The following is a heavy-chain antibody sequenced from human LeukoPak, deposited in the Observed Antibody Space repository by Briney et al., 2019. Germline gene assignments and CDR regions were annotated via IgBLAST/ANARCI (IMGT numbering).Heavy chain of an antibody. V-gene: IGHV3-9*01. J-gene: IGHJ4*02. CDR3: AKSPAVAGTGYFDY. D-gene: IGHD6-19*01. CDR2: ISWSSGSI. Sequence: PGGSLRLSCAASGFTFDSYAMHWVRQAPGKGLEWVSGISWSSGSIGYADSVKGRFTISRDNAKNSLYLQMNSLRAEDTALYYCAKSPAVAGTGYFDYWGQGTLVTVSS. CDR1: GFTFDSYA.